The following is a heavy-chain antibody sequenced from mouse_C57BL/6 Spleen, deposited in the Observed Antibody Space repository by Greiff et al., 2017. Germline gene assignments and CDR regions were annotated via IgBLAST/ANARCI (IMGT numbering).Heavy chain of an antibody. D-gene: IGHD2-4*01. V-gene: IGHV5-9-1*02. CDR3: TRAPYDYPYFDY. Sequence: EVNLVESGEGLVKPGGSLKLSCAASGFTFSSYAMSWVRQTPEKRLEWVAYISSGGDYIYYADTVKGRFTISRDNARNTLYLQMSSLKSEYTAMYYCTRAPYDYPYFDYWGQGTTLTVSS. CDR1: GFTFSSYA. J-gene: IGHJ2*01. CDR2: ISSGGDYI.